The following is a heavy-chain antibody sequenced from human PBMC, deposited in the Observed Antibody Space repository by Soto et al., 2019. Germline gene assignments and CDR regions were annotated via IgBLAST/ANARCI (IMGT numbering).Heavy chain of an antibody. CDR1: GYTFTTYA. CDR3: ARFYYFYYAMDV. CDR2: INSGNGNT. J-gene: IGHJ6*02. V-gene: IGHV1-3*01. Sequence: GASVKVSCKASGYTFTTYAIHWVRQAPGQRLEWMGWINSGNGNTKYSQKFRGRVTITRDTSATTAYMELSSLRSEDTAVYFCARFYYFYYAMDVWGQGTPVTVSS.